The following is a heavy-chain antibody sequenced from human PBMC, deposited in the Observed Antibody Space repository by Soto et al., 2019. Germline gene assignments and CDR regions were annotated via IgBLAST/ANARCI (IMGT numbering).Heavy chain of an antibody. J-gene: IGHJ5*02. CDR1: GGSISSYY. D-gene: IGHD3-22*01. V-gene: IGHV4-59*01. CDR3: ARMIYYYDPVPRFDP. CDR2: IYYSGST. Sequence: ASETLSLTCTVSGGSISSYYWSWIRQPPGKELEWIGYIYYSGSTNYNPSLKSRVTISVDTSKNQFSLKLSSVTAADTAVYYCARMIYYYDPVPRFDPWGQGTLVTVSS.